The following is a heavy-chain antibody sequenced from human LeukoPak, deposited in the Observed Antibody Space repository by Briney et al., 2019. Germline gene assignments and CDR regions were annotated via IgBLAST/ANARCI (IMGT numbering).Heavy chain of an antibody. CDR1: GYTFTSYG. J-gene: IGHJ6*03. CDR2: ISAYNGNT. V-gene: IGHV1-18*01. Sequence: GASVKVSCKASGYTFTSYGISWVRQAPGQGLEWMEWISAYNGNTNYAQKLQGIVTMTTDTSTSTAYMELRSLRSDDTAVYYCARVWGYCSGGSCYSVYYYMDVWGKGTTVTVSS. CDR3: ARVWGYCSGGSCYSVYYYMDV. D-gene: IGHD2-15*01.